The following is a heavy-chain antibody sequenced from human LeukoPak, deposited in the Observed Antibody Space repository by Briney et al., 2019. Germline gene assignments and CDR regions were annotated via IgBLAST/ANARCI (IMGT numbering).Heavy chain of an antibody. CDR3: AKYGCYGSGDYCGYMDV. V-gene: IGHV1-69*05. CDR1: GGTFSSYA. CDR2: IIPIFGTA. J-gene: IGHJ6*03. D-gene: IGHD3-10*01. Sequence: SVKVSCKASGGTFSSYAISWVRQAPGQGLEWMGGIIPIFGTANYAQKFQGRVTITTDESTSTAYMELSSLRSEDTAVYYCAKYGCYGSGDYCGYMDVWGKGTTVTVSS.